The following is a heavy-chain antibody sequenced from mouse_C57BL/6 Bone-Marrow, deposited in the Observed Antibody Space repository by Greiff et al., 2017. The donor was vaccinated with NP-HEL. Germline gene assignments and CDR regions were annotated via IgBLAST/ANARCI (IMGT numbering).Heavy chain of an antibody. CDR1: GFTFSSYA. CDR2: ISDGGSYT. J-gene: IGHJ4*01. V-gene: IGHV5-4*01. Sequence: EVQLVESGGGLVKPGGSLKLSCAASGFTFSSYAMSWVRQTPEKRLEWVATISDGGSYTYYPDNVKGRFTISRDNAKNNLYLQVNHLKSEDTAMYYCARYYAMDYWGQGTSVTVSS. CDR3: ARYYAMDY.